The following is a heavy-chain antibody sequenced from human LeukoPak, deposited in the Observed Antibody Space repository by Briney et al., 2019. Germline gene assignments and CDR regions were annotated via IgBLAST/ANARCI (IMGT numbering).Heavy chain of an antibody. CDR1: GYTFTTYD. V-gene: IGHV1-8*01. CDR2: MNPDTGNT. D-gene: IGHD4-11*01. J-gene: IGHJ6*04. CDR3: ARDGYSNNGYEMDV. Sequence: GASVKVSCKASGYTFTTYDINWVRQAAGQGLEWMGWMNPDTGNTGYAQKFQGRVSMTRNTSISTAFLVLSSLRSEDTAVYYCARDGYSNNGYEMDVWGKGTTVTVSS.